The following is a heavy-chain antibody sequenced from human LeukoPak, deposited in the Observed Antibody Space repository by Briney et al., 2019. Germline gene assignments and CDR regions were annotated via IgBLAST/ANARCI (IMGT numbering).Heavy chain of an antibody. Sequence: GGSLRLSCAASGFTFSSYGMHWVRQAPGKGLEWVAATWYDGSNKYYADSVKGRFTISRDNSKNTLYLQMNSLRAEDTAVYFCARGGHCSTTSCSNYDGMDVWGQGTLVTVSS. CDR1: GFTFSSYG. D-gene: IGHD2-2*01. CDR3: ARGGHCSTTSCSNYDGMDV. J-gene: IGHJ6*02. CDR2: TWYDGSNK. V-gene: IGHV3-33*01.